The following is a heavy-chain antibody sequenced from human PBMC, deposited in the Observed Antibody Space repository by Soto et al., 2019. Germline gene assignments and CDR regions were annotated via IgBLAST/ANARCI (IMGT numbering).Heavy chain of an antibody. D-gene: IGHD3-3*01. J-gene: IGHJ4*02. CDR1: GCSFASFA. Sequence: GSLLLACPTSGCSFASFAMTWVRQAPGKGLEWVATISGSDGKTYYADSVKGRFSISRDTSRNTLYLQMNSLRADDTAIYYCAKWSYLDYWGQGTRVTVYS. V-gene: IGHV3-23*01. CDR3: AKWSYLDY. CDR2: ISGSDGKT.